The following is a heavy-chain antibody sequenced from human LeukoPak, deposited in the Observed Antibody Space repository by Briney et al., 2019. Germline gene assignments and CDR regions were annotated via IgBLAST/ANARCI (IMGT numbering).Heavy chain of an antibody. CDR3: TRRLDD. Sequence: GGSLRLSCAVSGFTISSYEMNWVRQAPGKGLEWISYSSSGGTTIYYADSVKGRFTISRDNAQNSLYLQMNGLRVEDTAVYYCTRRLDDWGQGTLVTVSS. V-gene: IGHV3-48*03. CDR2: SSSGGTTI. CDR1: GFTISSYE. J-gene: IGHJ4*02. D-gene: IGHD3-16*01.